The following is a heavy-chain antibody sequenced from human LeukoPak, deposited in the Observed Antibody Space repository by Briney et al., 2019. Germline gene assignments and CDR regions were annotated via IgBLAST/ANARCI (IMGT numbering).Heavy chain of an antibody. Sequence: SETLSLTCVVSGVSISSYYWSWIRQPAGKGLEWIGRLYTSGSTNYNPSLRTRVIMSVDTSKNHFSLKLTSVTAADTAVYYCARDVAARQGFDYWGQGTLVTVSS. CDR2: LYTSGST. D-gene: IGHD6-6*01. CDR3: ARDVAARQGFDY. J-gene: IGHJ4*02. CDR1: GVSISSYY. V-gene: IGHV4-4*07.